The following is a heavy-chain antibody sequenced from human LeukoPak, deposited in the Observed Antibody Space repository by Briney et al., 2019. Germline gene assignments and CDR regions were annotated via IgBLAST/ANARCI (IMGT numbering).Heavy chain of an antibody. CDR3: ARERNLEIAVAGTIFDY. CDR2: IYSGGST. V-gene: IGHV3-66*01. J-gene: IGHJ4*02. D-gene: IGHD6-19*01. CDR1: GFIVSDKY. Sequence: GGSLRLSCAASGFIVSDKYMGWVRQAPGKGLEWVSVIYSGGSTYYADSVKGRFTISRDNSKNTLYLQMNSLRAEDTAVYYCARERNLEIAVAGTIFDYWGQGTLVTVSS.